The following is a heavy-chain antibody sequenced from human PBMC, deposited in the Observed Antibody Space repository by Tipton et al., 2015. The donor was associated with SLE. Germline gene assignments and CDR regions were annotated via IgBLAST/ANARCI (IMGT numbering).Heavy chain of an antibody. D-gene: IGHD3-10*01. Sequence: LRLSCTVSGGSISSHYWSWIRQPPGKGLEWIGYIYYSGSTNYNPSLKSRVTVSVDTSKNQFSLKLSSVTAEDTAVYYCARVVLNYYGSGSHPRGFRFADAFDIWGQGTMVTVSS. CDR3: ARVVLNYYGSGSHPRGFRFADAFDI. CDR2: IYYSGST. V-gene: IGHV4-59*11. CDR1: GGSISSHY. J-gene: IGHJ3*02.